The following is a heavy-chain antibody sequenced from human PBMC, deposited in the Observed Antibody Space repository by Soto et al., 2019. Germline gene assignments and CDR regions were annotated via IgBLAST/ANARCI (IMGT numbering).Heavy chain of an antibody. D-gene: IGHD1-20*01. CDR2: IIPILGIA. Sequence: GGPVKVSLKTSGGTFSSYNIRWVREAPGQGLEWMGRIIPILGIANYAQKFQGRVTITADKSTSTAYMELSSLRSEDTAVYYCARIRITGTPGGFDPWGQGTLVTVSS. J-gene: IGHJ5*02. CDR3: ARIRITGTPGGFDP. V-gene: IGHV1-69*02. CDR1: GGTFSSYN.